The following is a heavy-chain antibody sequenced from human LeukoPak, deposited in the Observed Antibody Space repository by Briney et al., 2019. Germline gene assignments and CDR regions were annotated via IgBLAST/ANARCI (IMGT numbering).Heavy chain of an antibody. CDR1: GFTFSTSW. J-gene: IGHJ3*02. Sequence: PGGSLRLSCAASGFTFSTSWMAWVRQAPGKGLEWVANIKEDGTAKNYVVSVRGRFTISRDNAKNSLFLQMNSLRGEDTAVYYCTRGSGYNAFDIWGQGTMVTVSS. D-gene: IGHD5-12*01. CDR2: IKEDGTAK. V-gene: IGHV3-7*01. CDR3: TRGSGYNAFDI.